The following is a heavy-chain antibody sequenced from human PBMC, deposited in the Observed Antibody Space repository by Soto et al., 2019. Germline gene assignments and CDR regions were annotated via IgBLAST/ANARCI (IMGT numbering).Heavy chain of an antibody. J-gene: IGHJ6*02. CDR3: ARERGYYGSGSYSPAYYYYGMDV. CDR1: GGTFSSYA. V-gene: IGHV1-69*13. CDR2: IIPIFGTA. Sequence: SVKVSCKASGGTFSSYAISWVRQAPGQGLEWMGGIIPIFGTANYAQKFQGRVTITADESTSTAYMELSSLRSEDTAVYYCARERGYYGSGSYSPAYYYYGMDVWGQGTTVTVSS. D-gene: IGHD3-10*01.